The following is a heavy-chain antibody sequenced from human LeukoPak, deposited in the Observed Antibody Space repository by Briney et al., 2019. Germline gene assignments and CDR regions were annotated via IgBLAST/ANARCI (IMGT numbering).Heavy chain of an antibody. CDR1: GFTFSSYW. CDR2: IDSDGSST. CDR3: ATHSYSTSWRLDAFDI. J-gene: IGHJ3*02. Sequence: GGSLRLSCAASGFTFSSYWMHWVRQPPGKGLVWVSRIDSDGSSTDYADSVKGRFTISRDNAESTLYLQMNSLRAEDTAVYYCATHSYSTSWRLDAFDIWAKGQRSPSLQ. V-gene: IGHV3-74*01. D-gene: IGHD6-13*01.